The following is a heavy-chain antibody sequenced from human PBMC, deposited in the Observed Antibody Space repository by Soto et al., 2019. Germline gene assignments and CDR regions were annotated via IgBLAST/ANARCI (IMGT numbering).Heavy chain of an antibody. Sequence: EVQLLESGGGLVQPGGSLRLSCAASGFTFSSYAMSWVRQAPGKGLEWVSAISGSGGSTYYADSVKGRFTISRDNSKNTLYLQMNSLRAEDTAVYYCAKFFSSGYRRGSSGRFYYYYGMDVWGQGTTVTVSS. CDR3: AKFFSSGYRRGSSGRFYYYYGMDV. J-gene: IGHJ6*02. D-gene: IGHD6-19*01. CDR1: GFTFSSYA. CDR2: ISGSGGST. V-gene: IGHV3-23*01.